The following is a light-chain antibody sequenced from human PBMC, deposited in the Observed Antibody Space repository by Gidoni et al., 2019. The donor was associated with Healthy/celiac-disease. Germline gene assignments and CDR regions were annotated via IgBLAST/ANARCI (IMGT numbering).Light chain of an antibody. CDR2: EDS. CDR1: ALPKKY. V-gene: IGLV3-10*01. J-gene: IGLJ3*02. Sequence: SYELTQPPSFSVSPGQTARITCSGDALPKKYAYCYQQKSGQAPVLVIYEDSKRPSGIPERFSGSSSGTMATLTISGDQVEDEADYYCYSTDSSGNHRVFGGGTKLTVL. CDR3: YSTDSSGNHRV.